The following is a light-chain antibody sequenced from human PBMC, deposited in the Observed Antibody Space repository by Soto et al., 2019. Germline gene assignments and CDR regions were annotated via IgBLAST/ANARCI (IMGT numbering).Light chain of an antibody. CDR3: CSYRSGSAPYYV. CDR1: SGDVGGYYY. J-gene: IGLJ1*01. Sequence: SALTQPASVSGSPGQSITISCTGTSGDVGGYYYVSWYQQLPGKAPKLMISEVSNRPSGVSNRFSGSKSGNTASLTISGLQAEDEADYYCCSYRSGSAPYYVFGTGTKVTVL. CDR2: EVS. V-gene: IGLV2-14*01.